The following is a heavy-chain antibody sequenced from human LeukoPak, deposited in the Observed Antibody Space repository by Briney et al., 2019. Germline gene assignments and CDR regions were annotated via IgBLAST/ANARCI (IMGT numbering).Heavy chain of an antibody. CDR3: ARGGLRYFDWLPPSAFDY. V-gene: IGHV3-48*03. CDR1: GFTFSSYE. J-gene: IGHJ4*02. CDR2: ISSSGSTI. D-gene: IGHD3-9*01. Sequence: GGSLRLPCAASGFTFSSYEMNWVRQAPGKGLEWVSYISSSGSTIYYADSVKGRFTISRDNAKNSLYLQMNSLRAEDTAVYYCARGGLRYFDWLPPSAFDYWGQGTLVTVSS.